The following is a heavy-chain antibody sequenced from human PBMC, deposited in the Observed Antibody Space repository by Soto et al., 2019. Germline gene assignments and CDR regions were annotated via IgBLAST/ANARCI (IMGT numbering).Heavy chain of an antibody. D-gene: IGHD1-26*01. CDR3: AIGLLAYFGMDV. Sequence: QLVQSGAEVKKPGASVKVSCKATGYRFSNYDISWVRQAPGQGLEWMAWISAHNGNKHYAEKFQGRVSTTTDTSTSTAYMEVRTLKTVDTAVYYCAIGLLAYFGMDVWGQGTTVSVS. J-gene: IGHJ6*02. CDR1: GYRFSNYD. V-gene: IGHV1-18*01. CDR2: ISAHNGNK.